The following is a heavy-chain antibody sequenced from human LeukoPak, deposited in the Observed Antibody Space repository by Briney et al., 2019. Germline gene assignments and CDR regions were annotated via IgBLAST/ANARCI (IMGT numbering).Heavy chain of an antibody. CDR1: RFTFSNAW. Sequence: GGSLRLSCAASRFTFSNAWMSWVRQAPGKGLEWVGRIKSKTDGGTTDYAAPVKGRFTISRDDSKNTLYLQMNSLKTEDTAVYYCTTDIYCSGGSCLNRFDYWGQGTLVTVSS. CDR2: IKSKTDGGTT. D-gene: IGHD2-15*01. V-gene: IGHV3-15*01. CDR3: TTDIYCSGGSCLNRFDY. J-gene: IGHJ4*02.